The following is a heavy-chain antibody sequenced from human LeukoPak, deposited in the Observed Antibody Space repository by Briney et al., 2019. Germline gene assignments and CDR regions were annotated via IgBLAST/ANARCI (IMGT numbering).Heavy chain of an antibody. D-gene: IGHD5-18*01. CDR2: IYTSGST. V-gene: IGHV4-4*07. Sequence: SETLSLTCTVSGGSISSYYWSWIRQPAGRGLEWIGRIYTSGSTNYNPSLKSRVTMSVDTSKNQFSLKLSSVTAADTAVYYCARHLGLQLWLRYFDYWGQGTLVTVSS. J-gene: IGHJ4*02. CDR3: ARHLGLQLWLRYFDY. CDR1: GGSISSYY.